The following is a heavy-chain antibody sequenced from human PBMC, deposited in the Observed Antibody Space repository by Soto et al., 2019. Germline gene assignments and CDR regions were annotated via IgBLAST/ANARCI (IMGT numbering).Heavy chain of an antibody. J-gene: IGHJ4*02. CDR1: GFTFSSDW. CDR2: INTDGSGT. Sequence: GGSLRLSCAASGFTFSSDWMHWVRQAPGKGLVWVSRINTDGSGTSYADSVKGRFTISRDNAKNTLYLQMNSLRAEDTAVYYCTRDRTGPQHYFDYWGQGNMVTVSS. V-gene: IGHV3-74*01. CDR3: TRDRTGPQHYFDY. D-gene: IGHD3-10*01.